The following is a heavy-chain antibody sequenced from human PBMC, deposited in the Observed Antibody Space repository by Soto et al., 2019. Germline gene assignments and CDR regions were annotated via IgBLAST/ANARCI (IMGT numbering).Heavy chain of an antibody. J-gene: IGHJ4*02. CDR2: ISYDGSNK. D-gene: IGHD3-16*01. CDR1: GFTFSSYG. CDR3: AKTLYSMEAHFDY. V-gene: IGHV3-30*18. Sequence: QVQLVESGGGVVQPGRSLRLSCAASGFTFSSYGMHWVRQAPGKGLEWVAVISYDGSNKYYADSVKGRFTISRDNSKNTLYLQMNSLRAEDTAVYYCAKTLYSMEAHFDYWGQGTLVTVSS.